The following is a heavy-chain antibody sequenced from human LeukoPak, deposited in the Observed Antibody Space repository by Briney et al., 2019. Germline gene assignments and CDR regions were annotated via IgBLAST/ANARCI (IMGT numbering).Heavy chain of an antibody. J-gene: IGHJ4*02. V-gene: IGHV3-48*02. CDR2: ISSSGTTM. CDR1: GFIFSDYS. D-gene: IGHD2-2*01. CDR3: ARGLGGYAFGY. Sequence: QPGGSLRLSCAASGFIFSDYSMNWVRQAPGKGLEWVSYISSSGTTMYYADSLKGRFTISRNTAKNSLFLQMNSLTDEDTAVYYCARGLGGYAFGYWGQGALVVVSS.